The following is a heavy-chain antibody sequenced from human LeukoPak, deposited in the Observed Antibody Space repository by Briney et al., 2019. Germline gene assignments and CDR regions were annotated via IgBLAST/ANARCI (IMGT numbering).Heavy chain of an antibody. D-gene: IGHD6-13*01. CDR3: AKDHYSSSWYGWFDP. CDR1: GFTFSSYA. V-gene: IGHV3-23*01. CDR2: ISGSGGST. J-gene: IGHJ5*02. Sequence: GGSLRLSCAASGFTFSSYAMSWVRQAPGKGLEWVSAISGSGGSTYYADSVKGRFTISRDNSKNTLYLQMNSLRAEDTAVYYCAKDHYSSSWYGWFDPWGQGTLVTVSS.